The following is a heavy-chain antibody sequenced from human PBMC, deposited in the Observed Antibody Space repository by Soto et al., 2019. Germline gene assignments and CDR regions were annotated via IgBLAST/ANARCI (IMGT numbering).Heavy chain of an antibody. CDR3: AGFVVPASRNSDFDY. CDR2: IYYSGST. Sequence: SETLSLTCTVSGISVSTSDYYWGWVRQPPGKGLDWIGNIYYSGSTFYNPSLRSRVTISVDTSKNQFSLKLNSVTAADTAVYFCAGFVVPASRNSDFDYWGQGTMVTVSS. J-gene: IGHJ4*02. CDR1: GISVSTSDYY. D-gene: IGHD2-15*01. V-gene: IGHV4-39*01.